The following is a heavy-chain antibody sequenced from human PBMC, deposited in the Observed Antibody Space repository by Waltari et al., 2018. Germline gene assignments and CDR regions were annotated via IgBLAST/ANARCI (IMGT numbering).Heavy chain of an antibody. CDR1: GGSISSSSYS. J-gene: IGHJ6*03. Sequence: QLQLQESGPGLVKPSETLSLTCTVSGGSISSSSYSWGWIRQPQGKGLAWIGSIYSRGGTYYNPSLKSRVTISVDTSKNQFSLKLSSVTAADTAVYYCARQGYGDYDYYYYYMDVWGKGTTVTVSS. CDR3: ARQGYGDYDYYYYYMDV. CDR2: IYSRGGT. D-gene: IGHD4-17*01. V-gene: IGHV4-39*07.